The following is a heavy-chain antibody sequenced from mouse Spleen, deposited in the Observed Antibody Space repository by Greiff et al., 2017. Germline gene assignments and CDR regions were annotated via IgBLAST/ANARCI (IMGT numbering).Heavy chain of an antibody. CDR1: GYTFTSYG. CDR2: IYPRSGNT. Sequence: QVQLQQSGAELARPGASVKLSCKASGYTFTSYGISWVKQRPGQGLEWIGEIYPRSGNTYYNEKFKGKATLTADKSSSTAYMELRSLTSEDSAVYFCARNGVDGYLDYWGQGTTLTVSS. D-gene: IGHD2-3*01. J-gene: IGHJ2*01. V-gene: IGHV1-81*01. CDR3: ARNGVDGYLDY.